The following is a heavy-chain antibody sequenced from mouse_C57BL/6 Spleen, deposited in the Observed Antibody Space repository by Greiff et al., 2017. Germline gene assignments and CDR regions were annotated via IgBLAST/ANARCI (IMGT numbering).Heavy chain of an antibody. V-gene: IGHV1-26*01. D-gene: IGHD1-2*01. CDR3: AREELLRRGAMDY. CDR2: INPNNGGT. Sequence: EVQLQQSGPELVKPGASVKISCKASGYTFTDYYMNWVKQSHGKSLEWIGDINPNNGGTSYNQKFKGKATLTVDKSSSTAYMELRSLTSEDSAVYYCAREELLRRGAMDYWGQGTSVTVSS. J-gene: IGHJ4*01. CDR1: GYTFTDYY.